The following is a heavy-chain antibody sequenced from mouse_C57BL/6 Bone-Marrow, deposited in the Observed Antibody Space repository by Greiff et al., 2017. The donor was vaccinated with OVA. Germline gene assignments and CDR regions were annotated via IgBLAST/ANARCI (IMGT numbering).Heavy chain of an antibody. D-gene: IGHD1-1*01. CDR1: GYTFTEYT. Sequence: QVQLKESGAELVKPGASVKLSCKASGYTFTEYTIHWVKQRSGQGLEWIGWFYPGSGSIKYNEKFKDKATLTADKSSSTVYMERSRLTSEDSAVYFCARHECPGSSPYWYFDVWGTGTTVTVSS. V-gene: IGHV1-62-2*01. CDR2: FYPGSGSI. CDR3: ARHECPGSSPYWYFDV. J-gene: IGHJ1*03.